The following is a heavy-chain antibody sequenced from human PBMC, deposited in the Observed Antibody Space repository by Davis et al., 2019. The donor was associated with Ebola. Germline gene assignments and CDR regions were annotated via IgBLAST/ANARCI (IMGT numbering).Heavy chain of an antibody. CDR1: GFTFDDYA. D-gene: IGHD3-16*01. V-gene: IGHV3-43D*03. CDR2: ISWDGRST. Sequence: GESLKISCAASGFTFDDYAMHWVRQAPGKGLEWVSLISWDGRSTAYADSVRDRFSISRDNRRSFLYLQMNGLRAEDTALYYCTAYDNTFRNYWGQGTLVTVSS. CDR3: TAYDNTFRNY. J-gene: IGHJ4*02.